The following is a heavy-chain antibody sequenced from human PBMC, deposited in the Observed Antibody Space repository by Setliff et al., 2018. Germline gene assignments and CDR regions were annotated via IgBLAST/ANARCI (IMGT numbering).Heavy chain of an antibody. V-gene: IGHV4-59*08. CDR2: MYYSGTT. CDR1: GGSIRSYY. D-gene: IGHD3-10*01. Sequence: SETLSLTCNVSGGSIRSYYWSWIRQPPGKGPEWIGYMYYSGTTNYNPSLKSRATISVDTSKNQFSLRLGSVTAADTAVYYCARHDVMVRWFDYWGQGTLVTVSS. J-gene: IGHJ4*02. CDR3: ARHDVMVRWFDY.